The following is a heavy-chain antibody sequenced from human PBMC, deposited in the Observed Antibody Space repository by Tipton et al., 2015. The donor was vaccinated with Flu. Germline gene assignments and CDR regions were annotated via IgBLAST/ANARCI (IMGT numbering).Heavy chain of an antibody. Sequence: SLRLSCAASGFIFSTYGMHWVRQAPGKGLEWLSYISSADSTISYADSVRGRFTISRDNAKNSLYLQLNSLRAEDTALYYCATLTGDDYWGQGDLVTVSS. J-gene: IGHJ4*02. CDR2: ISSADSTI. CDR1: GFIFSTYG. D-gene: IGHD7-27*01. CDR3: ATLTGDDY. V-gene: IGHV3-48*03.